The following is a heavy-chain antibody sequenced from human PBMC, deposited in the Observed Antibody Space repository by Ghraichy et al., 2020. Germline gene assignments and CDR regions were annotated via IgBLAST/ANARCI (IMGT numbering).Heavy chain of an antibody. CDR3: AREIRGYYYYGMDV. J-gene: IGHJ6*01. CDR1: GYTFPSYD. V-gene: IGHV1-8*01. Sequence: ASVKVSCKASGYTFPSYDINWVRQATGQGLEWMGWMNPNSGNPGYAQKFQGRVTMTRNTSISTAYMELSSLRSEDTAVYYCAREIRGYYYYGMDVWGQGTTVTVSS. CDR2: MNPNSGNP.